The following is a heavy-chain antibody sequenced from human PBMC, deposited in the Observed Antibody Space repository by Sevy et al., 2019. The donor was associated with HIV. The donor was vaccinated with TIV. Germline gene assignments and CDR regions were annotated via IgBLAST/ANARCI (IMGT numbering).Heavy chain of an antibody. D-gene: IGHD2-21*02. J-gene: IGHJ4*02. CDR1: GDSISSSSYY. CDR2: IYYSGTT. CDR3: ARRWRVGATAYFDY. V-gene: IGHV4-39*01. Sequence: SETLSLTCTVSGDSISSSSYYWGWIRQPPGKGLEWIASIYYSGTTYYNPSLKNRVSISVDTSKNQFSLRLSSVTATDSAVYYCARRWRVGATAYFDYWGQGTLVTVSS.